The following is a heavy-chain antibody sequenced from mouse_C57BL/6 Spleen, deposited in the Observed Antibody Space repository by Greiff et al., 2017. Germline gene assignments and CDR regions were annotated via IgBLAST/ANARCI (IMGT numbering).Heavy chain of an antibody. J-gene: IGHJ1*03. CDR2: IYPGDGDT. Sequence: VQLQQSGPELVKPGASVKISCKASGYAFSSSWMNWVKQRPGTGLEWIGRIYPGDGDTNYNGKFKGKATLTADKSSSTAYMQLSSLTSEDSAVYFCARPSITTVVEGYCDVWGTGTTVTVSS. CDR3: ARPSITTVVEGYCDV. V-gene: IGHV1-82*01. CDR1: GYAFSSSW. D-gene: IGHD1-1*01.